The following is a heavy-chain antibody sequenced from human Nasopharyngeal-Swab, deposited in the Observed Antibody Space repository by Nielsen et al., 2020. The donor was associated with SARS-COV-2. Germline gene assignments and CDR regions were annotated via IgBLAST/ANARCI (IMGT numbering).Heavy chain of an antibody. J-gene: IGHJ4*02. CDR3: ARGSGFLDS. D-gene: IGHD6-19*01. Sequence: WICQPPGKGLEWVANIMEDGSEKYYMDSLKGRFTISRDNAKKSLYLQMNSLTAEDTAVYYCARGSGFLDSWGQGTLVTVSS. V-gene: IGHV3-7*01. CDR2: IMEDGSEK.